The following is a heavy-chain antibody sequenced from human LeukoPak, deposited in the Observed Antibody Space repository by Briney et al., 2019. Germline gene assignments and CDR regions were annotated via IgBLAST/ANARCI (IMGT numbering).Heavy chain of an antibody. CDR3: AREDYGDYLSYFDY. CDR2: ISSSSSTI. J-gene: IGHJ4*02. Sequence: GGSLRLSCAASGFTFSSYSMNWVRQAPGKGLEWVSYISSSSSTIYYADSVKGRFTISRDNAKNSLYLQINSLRAEDTAVYYCAREDYGDYLSYFDYWGQGTLVTVSS. V-gene: IGHV3-48*01. CDR1: GFTFSSYS. D-gene: IGHD4-17*01.